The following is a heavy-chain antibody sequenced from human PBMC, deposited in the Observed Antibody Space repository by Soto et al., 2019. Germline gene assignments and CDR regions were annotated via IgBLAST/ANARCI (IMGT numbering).Heavy chain of an antibody. V-gene: IGHV1-69*13. CDR2: IIPIFGTA. J-gene: IGHJ6*02. CDR1: GGTFSSYA. Sequence: SVKVSCKASGGTFSSYAISWVRQAPGQGLEWMGGIIPIFGTANYAQKFQGRVTITADESTSTAYMELSSLRSEDTAVYYCARDIVVAPAAIRAGTISSGNWYYYGMDVWGQGTTVTVSS. CDR3: ARDIVVAPAAIRAGTISSGNWYYYGMDV. D-gene: IGHD2-2*01.